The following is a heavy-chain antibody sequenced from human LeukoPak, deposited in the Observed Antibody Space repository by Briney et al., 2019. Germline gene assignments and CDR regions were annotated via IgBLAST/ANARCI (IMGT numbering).Heavy chain of an antibody. CDR2: MNPNSGNT. V-gene: IGHV1-8*03. CDR3: ARVGPNEYSSSWWATFDY. D-gene: IGHD6-13*01. CDR1: GYTFTNYA. J-gene: IGHJ4*02. Sequence: GASVKVSCKASGYTFTNYAISWMRQATGQGLEWMGWMNPNSGNTGYAQKFQGRVTITRNTSISTAYMELSSLRSEDTAVYYCARVGPNEYSSSWWATFDYWGQGTLVTVSS.